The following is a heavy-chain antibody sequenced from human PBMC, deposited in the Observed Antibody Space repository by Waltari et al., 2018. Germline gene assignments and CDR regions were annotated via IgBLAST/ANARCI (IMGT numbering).Heavy chain of an antibody. V-gene: IGHV4-61*09. CDR1: GGSISSGSYY. CDR2: IYTSGST. CDR3: ARADRYSYGYNPDY. Sequence: QVQLQESGPGLVKPSQTLSLTCTVSGGSISSGSYYWSWIRQPAGKGLEWIGYIYTSGSTNYNPSLKSRVTISVDTSKNQFSLKLSAVTAADTAVYYCARADRYSYGYNPDYWGQGTLVTVSS. J-gene: IGHJ4*02. D-gene: IGHD5-18*01.